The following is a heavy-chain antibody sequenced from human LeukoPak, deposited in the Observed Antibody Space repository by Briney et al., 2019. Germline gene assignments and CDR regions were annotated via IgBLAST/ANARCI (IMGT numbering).Heavy chain of an antibody. J-gene: IGHJ4*02. V-gene: IGHV4-61*02. CDR1: GDSISSGSYY. Sequence: SETLSLTCTVSGDSISSGSYYWSWIRQPAGKGLEWIGRIYGRGGSNYNPSLKSRVTISIDKSKNQFSLKLSSVTAADTAVYYCARHVVVASNYFDYWGQGTLVTVSS. D-gene: IGHD2-15*01. CDR2: IYGRGGS. CDR3: ARHVVVASNYFDY.